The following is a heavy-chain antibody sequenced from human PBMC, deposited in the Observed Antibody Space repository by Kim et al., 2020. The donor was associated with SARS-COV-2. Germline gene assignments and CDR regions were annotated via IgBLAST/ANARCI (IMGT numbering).Heavy chain of an antibody. CDR3: VKGYCSGGSCFSGTFNDY. CDR2: ISSNGGST. Sequence: GGSLRLSCSASGFTFSSYAMHWVRQAPGKGLEYVSAISSNGGSTYYADSVKGRFTISRDNSKNTLYLQMSSLRAEDTAVYYCVKGYCSGGSCFSGTFNDYWGQGTLVTVSS. CDR1: GFTFSSYA. D-gene: IGHD2-15*01. J-gene: IGHJ4*02. V-gene: IGHV3-64D*09.